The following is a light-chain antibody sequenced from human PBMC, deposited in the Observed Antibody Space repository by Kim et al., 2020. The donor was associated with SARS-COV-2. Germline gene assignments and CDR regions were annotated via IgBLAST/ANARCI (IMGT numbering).Light chain of an antibody. V-gene: IGKV1-39*01. J-gene: IGKJ4*01. CDR2: AAS. Sequence: TSVGDRLTITCRTSQRISSSLNAYTQKPGKAPRLLISAASSLQSGVPSRFSGSGSGTDFTLNISSLQPEDFAIYYCQQSYSTPRTFGGGTKVDIK. CDR1: QRISSS. CDR3: QQSYSTPRT.